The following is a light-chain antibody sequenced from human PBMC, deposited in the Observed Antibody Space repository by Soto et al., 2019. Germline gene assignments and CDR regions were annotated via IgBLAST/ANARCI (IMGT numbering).Light chain of an antibody. Sequence: DSRMAQSPSTLSAFVGDRVTITCRASQSISLSLAWYQQKPGKAPDLLTSDASNLERGVPSRFSGSGSGTEFTLTISSLQPDDFATYYCQQYETFSGTFGPGTKVDIK. CDR3: QQYETFSGT. V-gene: IGKV1-5*01. CDR1: QSISLS. CDR2: DAS. J-gene: IGKJ1*01.